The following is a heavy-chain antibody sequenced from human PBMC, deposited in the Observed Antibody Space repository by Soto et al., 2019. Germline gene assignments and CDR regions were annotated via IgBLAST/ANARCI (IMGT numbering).Heavy chain of an antibody. Sequence: QVQLVESGGGVVQPGRSLRLSCAASGFTFSSYGMHWVRQAPGKGLEWVAVIWYDGSNKYYADSVKGRFTISRDNSKNTLYLQMNSLRAEDTAVYYCAKDEGGVDTAMVSYWGQGTLVTVSS. J-gene: IGHJ4*02. CDR1: GFTFSSYG. CDR2: IWYDGSNK. CDR3: AKDEGGVDTAMVSY. V-gene: IGHV3-33*06. D-gene: IGHD5-18*01.